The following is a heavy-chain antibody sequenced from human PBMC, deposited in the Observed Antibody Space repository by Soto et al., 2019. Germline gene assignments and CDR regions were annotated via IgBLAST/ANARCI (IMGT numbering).Heavy chain of an antibody. CDR2: ISGSGGST. V-gene: IGHV3-23*01. Sequence: PVGSLRLSCETSGFTFSIYAMSWVRQAPGKGLEWVSAISGSGGSTYYADSVKGRFTISRDNSKNTLYVQMNSLRAEDTAVYYRAKNQWASYDGSGLYFDQWGQGT. CDR1: GFTFSIYA. D-gene: IGHD3-22*01. J-gene: IGHJ4*02. CDR3: AKNQWASYDGSGLYFDQ.